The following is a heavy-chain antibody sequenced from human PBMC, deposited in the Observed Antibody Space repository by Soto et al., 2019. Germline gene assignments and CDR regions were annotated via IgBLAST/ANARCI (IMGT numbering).Heavy chain of an antibody. CDR3: AKDKYGDYVLSSVPSNY. J-gene: IGHJ4*02. CDR2: ISYDGSNK. V-gene: IGHV3-30*18. CDR1: GFTFSSYG. Sequence: QVQLVESGGGVVQPGRSLRLSCAASGFTFSSYGMHWVRQAPGKGLEWVAVISYDGSNKYYADSVKGRFTISRDNSKNTLYLQMNSLRAEDTAVYYCAKDKYGDYVLSSVPSNYGGQGTLVTVSS. D-gene: IGHD4-17*01.